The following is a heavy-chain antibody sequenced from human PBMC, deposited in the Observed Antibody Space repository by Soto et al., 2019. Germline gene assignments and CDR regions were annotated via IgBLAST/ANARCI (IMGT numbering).Heavy chain of an antibody. CDR2: IWYDGTNK. CDR1: GFTFSSYG. V-gene: IGHV3-33*01. D-gene: IGHD2-15*01. CDR3: ARDLGSGIYYYYGMDV. J-gene: IGHJ6*02. Sequence: GGSLRLSCAASGFTFSSYGMHWVRQAPGKGLEWVAVIWYDGTNKYYVDSVKGRFTISRDNSKNTLYLQMNSLRAEDTAVYYCARDLGSGIYYYYGMDVWGQGTTVTVSS.